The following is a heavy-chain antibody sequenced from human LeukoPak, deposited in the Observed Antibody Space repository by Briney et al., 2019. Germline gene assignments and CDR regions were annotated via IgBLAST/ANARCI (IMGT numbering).Heavy chain of an antibody. J-gene: IGHJ4*02. CDR1: GGSFSGCY. CDR2: INHSGST. Sequence: SETLSLTCAVYGGSFSGCYWSWIRQPPGKGLEWIGEINHSGSTNYNPSLKSRVTISVDTSKNQFSLKLSSVTAADTAVYYCARGFEDIVVVPAAITFDYWGQGTLVTVSS. V-gene: IGHV4-34*01. CDR3: ARGFEDIVVVPAAITFDY. D-gene: IGHD2-2*01.